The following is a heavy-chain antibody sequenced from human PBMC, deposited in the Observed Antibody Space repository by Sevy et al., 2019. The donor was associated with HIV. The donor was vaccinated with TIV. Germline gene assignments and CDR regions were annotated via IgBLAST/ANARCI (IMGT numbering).Heavy chain of an antibody. D-gene: IGHD3-3*01. Sequence: GGSLRLSCAASEFNFSSYGMHWVRQAPGKGLEWVAVISYAGSSKYYADSMKGRFTISRDNSKNTLYLQINSLRAEDRAVYYCAKESGSYYDFWSGHDAFDIWGQGTMVTVSS. CDR3: AKESGSYYDFWSGHDAFDI. J-gene: IGHJ3*02. V-gene: IGHV3-30*18. CDR1: EFNFSSYG. CDR2: ISYAGSSK.